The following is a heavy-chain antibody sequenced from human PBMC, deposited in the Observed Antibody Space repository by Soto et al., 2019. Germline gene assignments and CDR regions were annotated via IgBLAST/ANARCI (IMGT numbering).Heavy chain of an antibody. CDR3: ARGTGTYAFDI. D-gene: IGHD1-7*01. CDR1: GFTFSSYS. Sequence: GESLKISCAASGFTFSSYSMNWVRQAPGKGLEWVSSISSSSSYIYYADSVKGRFTISRDNAKNSLYLQMNSLRAEDTAVYYCARGTGTYAFDIWGQGTMVTVSS. J-gene: IGHJ3*02. CDR2: ISSSSSYI. V-gene: IGHV3-21*01.